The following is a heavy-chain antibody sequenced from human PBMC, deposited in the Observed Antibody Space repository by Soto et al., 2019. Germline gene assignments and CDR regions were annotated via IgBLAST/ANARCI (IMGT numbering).Heavy chain of an antibody. V-gene: IGHV4-61*08. Sequence: SETLSLTCTVSGGSISGGGYYWSWIRQSPGKGLEWIAYVYHTGATNYNPSLKSRVTISLDTSKSRFSLNLTFLSTADTAVYFCARGGNRYSNLASGVGGFDYWGQGSLVTVSS. CDR1: GGSISGGGYY. CDR3: ARGGNRYSNLASGVGGFDY. J-gene: IGHJ4*02. CDR2: VYHTGAT. D-gene: IGHD5-12*01.